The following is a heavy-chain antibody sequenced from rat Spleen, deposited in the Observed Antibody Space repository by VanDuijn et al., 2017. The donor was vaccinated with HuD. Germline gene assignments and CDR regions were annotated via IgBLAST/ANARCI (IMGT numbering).Heavy chain of an antibody. CDR2: IRTGGGDT. D-gene: IGHD1-11*01. V-gene: IGHV5-25*01. Sequence: EVQLVESGGGLVHPGRSMKLSCAASGFTFSMYYMAWVRQAPTKGLEWVASIRTGGGDTYYRDSVRGRFTLSRDNAKSTLYLQMDSLRSEDTATYYCARHRNYGGIPFDYWGQGVMVTVSS. CDR1: GFTFSMYY. CDR3: ARHRNYGGIPFDY. J-gene: IGHJ2*01.